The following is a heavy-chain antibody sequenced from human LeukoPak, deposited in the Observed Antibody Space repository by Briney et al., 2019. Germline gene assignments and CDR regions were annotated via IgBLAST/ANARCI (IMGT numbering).Heavy chain of an antibody. J-gene: IGHJ5*02. D-gene: IGHD3-3*01. CDR2: ISGSGGST. CDR1: GFTFSSYA. CDR3: AKADTIFGVVNWFDP. Sequence: PGGSLGLSCAASGFTFSSYAMSWVRQAPGKGLEWVSAISGSGGSTYYADSVKGRFTISRDNSKNTLYLQMNSLRAEDTAVYYCAKADTIFGVVNWFDPWGQGTLVTVSS. V-gene: IGHV3-23*01.